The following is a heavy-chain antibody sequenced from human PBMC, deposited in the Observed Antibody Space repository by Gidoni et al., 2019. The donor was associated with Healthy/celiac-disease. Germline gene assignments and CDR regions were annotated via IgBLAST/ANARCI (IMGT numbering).Heavy chain of an antibody. V-gene: IGHV5-51*01. Sequence: EVQLVQSGAEVKKPGESLKSTCKGSGYRFTLHWIGWVRQMPGKGLEWMGIIYPGDSDTRYSPSFQGQVTISADKSISTAYLQWSSLKASDTAMYYCARHAYFNSIAVAGIDYWGQGTLVTVSS. D-gene: IGHD6-19*01. CDR2: IYPGDSDT. CDR3: ARHAYFNSIAVAGIDY. J-gene: IGHJ4*02. CDR1: GYRFTLHW.